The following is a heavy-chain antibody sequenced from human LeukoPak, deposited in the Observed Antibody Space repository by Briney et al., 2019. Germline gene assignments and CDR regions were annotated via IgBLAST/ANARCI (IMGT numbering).Heavy chain of an antibody. CDR2: IETGGAT. Sequence: GGSLRLSCAASGFTVSGNYMSWVRLAPGKALEWLSTIETGGATFYADSVKGQFTVSRDNSKNTLYLQMNSLRVDDTAVYYCARYFSTAFDIWGQGTMVTVSS. CDR1: GFTVSGNY. V-gene: IGHV3-53*01. J-gene: IGHJ3*02. CDR3: ARYFSTAFDI. D-gene: IGHD3-3*01.